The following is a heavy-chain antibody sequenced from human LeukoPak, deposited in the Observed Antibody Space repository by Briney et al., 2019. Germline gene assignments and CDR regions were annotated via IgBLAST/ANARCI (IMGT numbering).Heavy chain of an antibody. V-gene: IGHV1-46*01. Sequence: ASVKVSCKASGYTFTSYYMHWVRQAPGQGLEWMGIINPSGGSTSYAQKFQGRVTMTRDTSASTAYMELSSLRSEDTAVYYCARDTYGPFDYWGQGTLVTVSS. D-gene: IGHD3-10*01. CDR1: GYTFTSYY. CDR3: ARDTYGPFDY. CDR2: INPSGGST. J-gene: IGHJ4*02.